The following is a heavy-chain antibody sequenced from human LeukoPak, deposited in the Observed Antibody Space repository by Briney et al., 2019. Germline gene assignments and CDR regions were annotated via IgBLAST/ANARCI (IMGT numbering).Heavy chain of an antibody. CDR3: AKTMGAIDHDY. J-gene: IGHJ4*02. CDR2: ISSNGVNT. V-gene: IGHV3-23*01. D-gene: IGHD1-26*01. CDR1: GFTFSGFA. Sequence: GGSLRLSCAASGFTFSGFAMSWVRQASGKGLEWVSTISSNGVNTYYADSVKGRFSLSRDNSKNTLSLQMNSLRAGDTAVYYCAKTMGAIDHDYWGQGALVTVSS.